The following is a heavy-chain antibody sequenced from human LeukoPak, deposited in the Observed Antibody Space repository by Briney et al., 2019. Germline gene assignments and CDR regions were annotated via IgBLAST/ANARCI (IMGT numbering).Heavy chain of an antibody. J-gene: IGHJ4*02. D-gene: IGHD5-18*01. CDR1: GYTFTGYY. CDR3: ARVYSYDEFDY. Sequence: ASVKVSCKASGYTFTGYYMHWVRQAPGQGLEWVGWINPNSGGTNYAQKFQGRVTMTRDTSISTAYMELSRLRSDDTAVCYCARVYSYDEFDYWGQGTLVTVSS. V-gene: IGHV1-2*02. CDR2: INPNSGGT.